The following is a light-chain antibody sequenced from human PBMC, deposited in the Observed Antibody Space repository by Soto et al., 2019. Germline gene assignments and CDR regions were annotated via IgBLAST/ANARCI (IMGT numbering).Light chain of an antibody. CDR1: QSVSSSY. CDR3: QKYGSSPWK. Sequence: EVVMTQAPATMSVSTVARANLSRSSSQSVSSSYLAWYQQKPGQAPRLLIYGASSRATGIPDRFSGSGSGTDLTLTISRLEPEDFAVYYCQKYGSSPWKCGQGNTGAI. V-gene: IGKV3-20*01. CDR2: GAS. J-gene: IGKJ1*01.